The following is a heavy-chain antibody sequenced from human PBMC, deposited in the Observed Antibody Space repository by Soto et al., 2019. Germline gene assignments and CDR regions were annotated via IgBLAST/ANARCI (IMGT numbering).Heavy chain of an antibody. CDR1: GDSINSGDYY. J-gene: IGHJ6*02. V-gene: IGHV4-30-4*01. CDR2: IYYSGTT. Sequence: PSETLSLTCTVSGDSINSGDYYWSWIRQPPGKGLEWIGYIYYSGTTYQNPSLRSRLTMSVDRSKNQVSPKLRSVTVADTAVYYCARGYSYHGMDVWGQGTTVTVSS. CDR3: ARGYSYHGMDV.